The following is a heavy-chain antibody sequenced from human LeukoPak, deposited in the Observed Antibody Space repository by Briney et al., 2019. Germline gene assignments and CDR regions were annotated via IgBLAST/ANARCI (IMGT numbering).Heavy chain of an antibody. V-gene: IGHV1-8*01. CDR2: MNPNSGNT. J-gene: IGHJ3*02. Sequence: ASVKVSCKASGYTFTSYDINWVRQATGQGLEWVGWMNPNSGNTGYAQKFRGRVTMTRNTSISTAYMGLSSLRSEDTAVYYCARGTTGTEDAFDIWGQGTMVTVSS. CDR3: ARGTTGTEDAFDI. D-gene: IGHD1-1*01. CDR1: GYTFTSYD.